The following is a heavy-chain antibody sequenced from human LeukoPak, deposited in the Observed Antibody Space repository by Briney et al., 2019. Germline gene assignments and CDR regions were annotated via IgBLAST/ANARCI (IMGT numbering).Heavy chain of an antibody. CDR3: ARGGLRYFDWLIYYFDY. D-gene: IGHD3-9*01. CDR2: ISYDGSNK. J-gene: IGHJ4*02. CDR1: GFTFSSYA. V-gene: IGHV3-30-3*01. Sequence: GRSLRLSCAASGFTFSSYAMHWVRQARGKGLEWVAVISYDGSNKYYADSVKGRFTISRDNSKNTLYLQMNSLRAEDTAVYYCARGGLRYFDWLIYYFDYWGQGTLVTVSS.